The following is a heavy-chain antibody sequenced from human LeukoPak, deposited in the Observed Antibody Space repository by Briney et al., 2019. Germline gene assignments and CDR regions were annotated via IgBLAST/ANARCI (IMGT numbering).Heavy chain of an antibody. V-gene: IGHV1-69*13. J-gene: IGHJ6*02. CDR1: GGTFSSYA. CDR2: IIPIFGTA. D-gene: IGHD2-2*01. CDR3: ARGHIVVVPAATKYYYYGMDV. Sequence: SVKVSCKASGGTFSSYAISWVRQAPGQGLEWMGGIIPIFGTANYAQKFQGRVTITADESTSTAYMELSSLRSEDTAVYYCARGHIVVVPAATKYYYYGMDVWGQGTTVTVSS.